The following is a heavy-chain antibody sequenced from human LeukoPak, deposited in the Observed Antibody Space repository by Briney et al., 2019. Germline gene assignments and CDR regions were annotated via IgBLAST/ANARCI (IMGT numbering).Heavy chain of an antibody. Sequence: GGSLRLSCAASGFTFSSYWMSWVRQAPGKGLEWVANIKQDGSEKYYVDSVKGRFTISRDNAKNSLYLQMNSLRAEDTAVYYCARDYGGYLYYYYYMDVWGKGTTVTVSS. CDR2: IKQDGSEK. D-gene: IGHD5-12*01. CDR3: ARDYGGYLYYYYYMDV. J-gene: IGHJ6*03. V-gene: IGHV3-7*01. CDR1: GFTFSSYW.